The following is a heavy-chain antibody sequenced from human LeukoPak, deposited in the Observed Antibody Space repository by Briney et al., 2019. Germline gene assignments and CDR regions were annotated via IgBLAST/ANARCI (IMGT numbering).Heavy chain of an antibody. V-gene: IGHV3-7*01. D-gene: IGHD6-6*01. CDR2: INQGGSET. CDR1: GGSIGTSY. J-gene: IGHJ4*02. Sequence: ETLSLTCTVSGGSIGTSYWSWIRQPPGKGLEWVASINQGGSETYYVESVKGRFTISRDNAMNSFFLQMNSLRAEDTAVYYCARLIGDRTIYDYWGQGTLVTVSS. CDR3: ARLIGDRTIYDY.